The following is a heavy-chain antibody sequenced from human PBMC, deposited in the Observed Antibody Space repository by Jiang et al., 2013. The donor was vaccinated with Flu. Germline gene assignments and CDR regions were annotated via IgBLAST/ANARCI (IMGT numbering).Heavy chain of an antibody. CDR2: IDTSGST. J-gene: IGHJ4*02. CDR3: ARGGVAVAWGYFDY. Sequence: GLVKPSETLSLTCTVSGGSIRSYFWSWIRQSAGKGLEWIGYIDTSGSTKYNPSLHSRVTMSIDTSKNQFSLNLTSVTAADRAVYFCARGGVAVAWGYFDYWGQGALVTVSS. D-gene: IGHD3-10*01. CDR1: GGSIRSYF. V-gene: IGHV4-4*07.